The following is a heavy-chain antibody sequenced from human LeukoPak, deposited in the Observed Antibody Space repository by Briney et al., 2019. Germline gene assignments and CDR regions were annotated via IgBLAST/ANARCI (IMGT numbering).Heavy chain of an antibody. Sequence: SETLSLTCTVSGGTISSGGYYWSWIRQHPGKGLVWLGYISDSGSTYYNPALKSRVSISVDTSKNQFSLRLSSVTAADTAVYSCARAIPYWYFDLWGRGTLVTVSS. J-gene: IGHJ2*01. V-gene: IGHV4-31*03. CDR3: ARAIPYWYFDL. CDR1: GGTISSGGYY. CDR2: ISDSGST.